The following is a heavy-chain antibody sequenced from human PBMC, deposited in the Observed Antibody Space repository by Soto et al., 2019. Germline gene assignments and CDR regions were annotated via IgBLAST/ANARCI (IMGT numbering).Heavy chain of an antibody. CDR1: GLPFISYP. Sequence: PGGSLIISCAASGLPFISYPMIWVRPAQGKGLEWVSAISGSGGSTYYADSVKGRFTISRDNSKNTLYLQMNSLRAEDTAVYYCATSSGYDFWSGYPGAFDIWGQGTMVTVSS. CDR2: ISGSGGST. V-gene: IGHV3-23*01. CDR3: ATSSGYDFWSGYPGAFDI. J-gene: IGHJ3*02. D-gene: IGHD3-3*01.